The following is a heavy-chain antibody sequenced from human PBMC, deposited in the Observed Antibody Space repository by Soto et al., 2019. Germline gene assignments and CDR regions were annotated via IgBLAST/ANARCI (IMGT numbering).Heavy chain of an antibody. CDR2: ISAYNGNT. D-gene: IGHD6-13*01. V-gene: IGHV1-18*01. J-gene: IGHJ2*01. CDR1: GYTFTSYG. Sequence: ASVKVSCKASGYTFTSYGISWVRQAPGQGLEWMGWISAYNGNTNYAQKLQGRVTMTTDTSTSAAYMELRSLRSDDTAVYYCARVPGLRGSSWYSWYFDLWGRGTLVTVS. CDR3: ARVPGLRGSSWYSWYFDL.